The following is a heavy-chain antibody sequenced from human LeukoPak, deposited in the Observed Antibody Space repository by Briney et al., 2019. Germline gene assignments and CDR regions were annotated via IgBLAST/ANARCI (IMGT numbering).Heavy chain of an antibody. CDR2: ISSTSSTV. CDR3: ARVGDGYSVNYFDY. CDR1: GFTFSNYN. J-gene: IGHJ4*02. Sequence: PGGSLRLSCAASGFTFSNYNMNWVRQAPGKGLEWISYISSTSSTVYYADSVKGRFAVSRDNAKNSLYLQMNSLRDEDTAMFYCARVGDGYSVNYFDYWGQGTLVTVSS. V-gene: IGHV3-48*02. D-gene: IGHD5-24*01.